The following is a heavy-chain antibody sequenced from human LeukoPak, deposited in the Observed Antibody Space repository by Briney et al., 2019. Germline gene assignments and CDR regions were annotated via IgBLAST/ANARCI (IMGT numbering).Heavy chain of an antibody. J-gene: IGHJ5*02. D-gene: IGHD3-16*01. Sequence: PSETLSLTCTVSGGSISSGGYYWSWIRQHPGKGLEWIGYIYYSGSTNYNPSLKSRVTISVDTSKNQFSLKLSSVTAADTAVYYCARDRLGGYNWFDPWGQGTLVTVSS. CDR2: IYYSGST. V-gene: IGHV4-61*08. CDR1: GGSISSGGYY. CDR3: ARDRLGGYNWFDP.